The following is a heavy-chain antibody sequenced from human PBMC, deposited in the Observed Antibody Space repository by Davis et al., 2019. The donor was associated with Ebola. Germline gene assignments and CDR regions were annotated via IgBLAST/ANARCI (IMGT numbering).Heavy chain of an antibody. CDR3: AKEGYSYGWVDY. V-gene: IGHV3-74*01. Sequence: LSLTCAASGFTFSTYWMNWVRQVPGKGLVWVSRIQTDGSSTSYADSVKGRFTISRDNAKNTLYLQMNSLRAEDTAVYYCAKEGYSYGWVDYWGQGTLVTVSS. CDR1: GFTFSTYW. J-gene: IGHJ4*02. D-gene: IGHD5-18*01. CDR2: IQTDGSST.